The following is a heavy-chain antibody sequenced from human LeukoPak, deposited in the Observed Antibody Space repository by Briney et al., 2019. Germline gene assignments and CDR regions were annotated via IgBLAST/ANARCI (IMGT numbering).Heavy chain of an antibody. J-gene: IGHJ5*02. CDR3: ARDLGTGSAYTNRFDL. CDR1: GFTFSTYD. V-gene: IGHV3-13*01. CDR2: IGITGTT. Sequence: SGGSLRLSCAASGFTFSTYDMHWVRQVTGKGLEWVSAIGITGTTYYLASVKGRFTISKENAKNSFYLQMNSLRAGDTAVYYCARDLGTGSAYTNRFDLWGQGTLVTVSS. D-gene: IGHD3-22*01.